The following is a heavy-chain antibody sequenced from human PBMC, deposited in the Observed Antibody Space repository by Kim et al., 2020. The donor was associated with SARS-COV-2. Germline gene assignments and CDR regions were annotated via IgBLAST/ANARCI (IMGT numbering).Heavy chain of an antibody. V-gene: IGHV4-59*13. D-gene: IGHD6-13*01. CDR1: GGSISSYY. CDR2: IYYSGST. J-gene: IGHJ1*01. Sequence: SETLSLTCTVSGGSISSYYWSWIRQPPGKGLEWIGYIYYSGSTNYNPSLKSRVTISVDTSKNQFSLKLSSVTAADTAVYYCASLEQQLVYHFRHWGQGTLVTVSS. CDR3: ASLEQQLVYHFRH.